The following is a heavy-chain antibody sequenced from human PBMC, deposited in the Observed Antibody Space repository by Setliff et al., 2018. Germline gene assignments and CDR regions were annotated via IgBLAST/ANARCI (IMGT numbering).Heavy chain of an antibody. CDR3: AREGVSSGRGIDP. CDR2: IWYDGSNQ. Sequence: GGSLRLSCGASGFTFGSYGIHWVRQAPGKGLEWVAIIWYDGSNQLYADSVKGRFTISRDNSKNMASLQMNSLREEDTAIHYCAREGVSSGRGIDPWGQGTLVPSPQ. V-gene: IGHV3-33*01. J-gene: IGHJ5*02. D-gene: IGHD3-16*01. CDR1: GFTFGSYG.